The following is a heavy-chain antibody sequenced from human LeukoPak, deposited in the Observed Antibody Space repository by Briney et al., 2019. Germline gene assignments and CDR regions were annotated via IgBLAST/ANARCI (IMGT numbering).Heavy chain of an antibody. CDR1: GYTFTGYY. D-gene: IGHD3-10*01. V-gene: IGHV1-2*02. J-gene: IGHJ3*01. Sequence: ASVKVSCKASGYTFTGYYMHWVRQAPGQGLEWMGWINPNSGGTNYAQKFQGRVTMTRDTSISTAYMELSRLRSDDTAVYYCAKYSMGSGSYYNDWGQGTMVTVSS. CDR3: AKYSMGSGSYYND. CDR2: INPNSGGT.